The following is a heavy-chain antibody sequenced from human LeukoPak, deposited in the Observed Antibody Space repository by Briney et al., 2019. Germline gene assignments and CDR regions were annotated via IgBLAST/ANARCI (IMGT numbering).Heavy chain of an antibody. V-gene: IGHV4-59*01. CDR1: GGSISSDY. D-gene: IGHD3-22*01. CDR3: ARLSGYSSGHYYSDY. CDR2: IYYRGST. J-gene: IGHJ4*02. Sequence: KTSETLPLTCTVSGGSISSDYWSWIRQPPGKGLEWIGYIYYRGSTNYNPSLKSRVTISVDTSKNQFSLKLSSVTAADTAVYYCARLSGYSSGHYYSDYWGQGTLVTVSS.